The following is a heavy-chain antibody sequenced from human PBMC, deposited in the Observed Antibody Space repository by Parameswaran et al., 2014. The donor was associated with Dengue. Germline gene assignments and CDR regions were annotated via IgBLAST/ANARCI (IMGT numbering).Heavy chain of an antibody. CDR3: ARISGYYSIHAFDI. D-gene: IGHD3-22*01. CDR2: IDWDDDK. J-gene: IGHJ3*02. Sequence: ARWIRQPPGKALEWLALIDWDDDKYYSTSLKTRLTISKDTSKNQVVLTMTNMDPVDTATYYCARISGYYSIHAFDIWGQGTMVTVSS. V-gene: IGHV2-70*01.